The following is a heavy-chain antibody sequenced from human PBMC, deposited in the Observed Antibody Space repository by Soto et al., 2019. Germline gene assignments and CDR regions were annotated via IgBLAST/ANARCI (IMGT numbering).Heavy chain of an antibody. CDR1: GFTFSDYG. J-gene: IGHJ4*02. CDR2: LWYDGSGE. D-gene: IGHD3-3*01. Sequence: QVHLVDSGGGVVQPGGSLRLSCAGSGFTFSDYGMHWVRQAPGKGLERVAVLWYDGSGEYDTDSVRGRCTISRVNSKNTLYLQMDNLRDEDTGVYYCARDSVRFLEHFSNDYFDYWGQGTGVTVSS. CDR3: ARDSVRFLEHFSNDYFDY. V-gene: IGHV3-33*08.